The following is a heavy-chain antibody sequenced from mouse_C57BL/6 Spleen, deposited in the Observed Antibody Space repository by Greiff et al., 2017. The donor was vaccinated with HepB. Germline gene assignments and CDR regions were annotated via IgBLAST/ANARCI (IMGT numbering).Heavy chain of an antibody. V-gene: IGHV1-64*01. CDR3: ASRGDYDRRYWYFDV. CDR2: IHPNSGST. CDR1: GYTFTSYW. D-gene: IGHD2-4*01. Sequence: QVQLQQPGAELVKPGASVTLSCKASGYTFTSYWMHWVKQRPGQGLEWIGMIHPNSGSTNYNEKFKSKATLTVDKSSSTAYMHLSSLTSEDSAVDYCASRGDYDRRYWYFDVWGTGTTVTVSS. J-gene: IGHJ1*03.